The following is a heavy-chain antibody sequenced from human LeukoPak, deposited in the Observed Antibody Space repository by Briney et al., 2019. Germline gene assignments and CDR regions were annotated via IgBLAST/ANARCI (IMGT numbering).Heavy chain of an antibody. D-gene: IGHD3-9*01. V-gene: IGHV1-18*01. CDR1: GYTFTSYG. CDR2: ISAYNGNT. J-gene: IGHJ5*02. CDR3: AGAGTYYDILTGHGWFDP. Sequence: ASLKVSCKASGYTFTSYGISWGRQAPGQGLEWRRWISAYNGNTNNAQKLQGRVTMTSDTSTSTAYMDLRSLTSDDTAVYYCAGAGTYYDILTGHGWFDPWGQGTLVTVSS.